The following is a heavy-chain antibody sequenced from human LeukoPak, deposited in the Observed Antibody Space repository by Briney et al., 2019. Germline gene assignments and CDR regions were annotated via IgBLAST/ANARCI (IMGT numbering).Heavy chain of an antibody. CDR1: GESFNGYY. CDR3: ARAPVGGTLDY. D-gene: IGHD1-26*01. J-gene: IGHJ4*02. Sequence: PSETLSLTCAVYGESFNGYYWTWIRQPPGQGLEWIGEVDRGGTTNYNPSLKSRVIISVDTSKNQFSLKLRSLTAADTAVYYCARAPVGGTLDYWGQGILVTVSS. V-gene: IGHV4-34*01. CDR2: VDRGGTT.